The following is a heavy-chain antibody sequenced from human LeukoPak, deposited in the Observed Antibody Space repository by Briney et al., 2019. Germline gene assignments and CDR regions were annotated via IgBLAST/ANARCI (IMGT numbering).Heavy chain of an antibody. CDR2: IVVGSGNT. Sequence: SVKVSCKASGFTFTSSAVQWVRQARGQRLEWIGWIVVGSGNTNYAQKFQERVTITRDMSTSTAYMELSSRRSEDTAVYYCAAVGYSSGWYLYAFDIWGQGTMVTVSS. CDR3: AAVGYSSGWYLYAFDI. J-gene: IGHJ3*02. CDR1: GFTFTSSA. V-gene: IGHV1-58*01. D-gene: IGHD6-19*01.